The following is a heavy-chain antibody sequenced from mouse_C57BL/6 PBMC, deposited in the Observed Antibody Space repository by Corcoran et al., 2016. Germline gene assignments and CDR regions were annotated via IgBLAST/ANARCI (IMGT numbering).Heavy chain of an antibody. D-gene: IGHD1-1*01. CDR2: IFPGSGST. CDR3: ARVVYYGSSWDWYFDV. Sequence: QVQLQQSGPELVKPGASVKISCKASGYTFTDYYINWVKQRPGQGLEWIGWIFPGSGSTYYNEKFKGKATLTVDKSSSTAYMLLSSLTSEDSAVYVCARVVYYGSSWDWYFDVWGTGTTVTVSS. CDR1: GYTFTDYY. V-gene: IGHV1-75*01. J-gene: IGHJ1*03.